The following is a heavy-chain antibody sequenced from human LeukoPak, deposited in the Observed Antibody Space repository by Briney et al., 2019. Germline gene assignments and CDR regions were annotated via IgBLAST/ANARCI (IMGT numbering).Heavy chain of an antibody. V-gene: IGHV4-59*01. J-gene: IGHJ5*02. Sequence: SETLSLTCIVSGGSISTYYWSWIRQPPGKGLEWIGYIYYTGSTSYNPSLKSRVTMSLDASKNQFSLELNSVTPADTAVYYCARGGNYWPQWWFDPWGRGTLVSVSS. CDR3: ARGGNYWPQWWFDP. CDR2: IYYTGST. CDR1: GGSISTYY. D-gene: IGHD1-26*01.